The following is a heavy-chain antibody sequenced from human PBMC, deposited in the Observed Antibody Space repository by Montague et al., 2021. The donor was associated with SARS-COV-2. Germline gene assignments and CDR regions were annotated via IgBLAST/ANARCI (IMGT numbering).Heavy chain of an antibody. Sequence: SETLSLTCIVSGSSVRSYFWSWIRQPPGKGLEWIGNIYYSGSTNYNSSXXSRVTISVDTSKNQFSLNLSSVTAADTAVSYCARANTVTTFEGPYYIDSWGQGTLVTVSA. J-gene: IGHJ4*02. V-gene: IGHV4-59*02. D-gene: IGHD4-17*01. CDR1: GSSVRSYF. CDR3: ARANTVTTFEGPYYIDS. CDR2: IYYSGST.